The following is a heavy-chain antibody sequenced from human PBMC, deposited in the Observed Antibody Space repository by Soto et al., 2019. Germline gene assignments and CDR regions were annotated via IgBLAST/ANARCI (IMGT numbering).Heavy chain of an antibody. CDR1: GFSFSEYS. CDR2: ISGDTATT. J-gene: IGHJ6*02. Sequence: GWFLRLSCAASGFSFSEYSMTWVRQAPGKGLQWVSAISGDTATTHYADSVKGRFTISRDNSRDTLYLQMNSLRVEDTAIYYCATLFLLRSGYCSGGSCRANYYGMDVWGQGTTVTV. V-gene: IGHV3-23*01. CDR3: ATLFLLRSGYCSGGSCRANYYGMDV. D-gene: IGHD2-15*01.